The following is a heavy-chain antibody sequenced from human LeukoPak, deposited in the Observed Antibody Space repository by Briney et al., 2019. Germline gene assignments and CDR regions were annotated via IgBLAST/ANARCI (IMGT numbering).Heavy chain of an antibody. Sequence: SVNVSRKASGGTFSSYTISWVRQAPRQGLEWMGRIIPILGIANYAQKFQGRVTITADKSTSTAYMELSSLRSEDTAVYYCARDPDFWRGYYYMDVWGKGTTVTVSS. D-gene: IGHD3-3*01. V-gene: IGHV1-69*04. CDR3: ARDPDFWRGYYYMDV. J-gene: IGHJ6*03. CDR1: GGTFSSYT. CDR2: IIPILGIA.